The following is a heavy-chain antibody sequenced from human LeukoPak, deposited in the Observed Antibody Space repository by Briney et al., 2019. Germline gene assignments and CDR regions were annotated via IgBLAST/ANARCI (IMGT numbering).Heavy chain of an antibody. Sequence: SETLSLTCTVSGGSVSSGSYYWSWIRQPPGRGLEWIGYIYYSGSTNYNPSLKSRVTISVDTSKNQFSLKLSSVTAADTAVYYCARDNWNYGSSMDVWGQGTTVTVSS. D-gene: IGHD1-7*01. V-gene: IGHV4-61*01. J-gene: IGHJ6*02. CDR1: GGSVSSGSYY. CDR3: ARDNWNYGSSMDV. CDR2: IYYSGST.